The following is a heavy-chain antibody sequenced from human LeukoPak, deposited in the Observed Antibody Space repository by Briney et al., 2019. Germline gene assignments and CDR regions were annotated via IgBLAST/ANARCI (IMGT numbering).Heavy chain of an antibody. CDR1: GGSISSSSYY. CDR2: MYYSGST. J-gene: IGHJ4*02. D-gene: IGHD3-22*01. Sequence: SETLSLTCTVSGGSISSSSYYWGWIRQPPGKGLEWIGSMYYSGSTYSNPSLKSRVTIFVDMSKNQFSLKLSSVTAADTAVYYCARARGDYYDSSGYYSAFDYWGQGTLVTVSS. V-gene: IGHV4-39*01. CDR3: ARARGDYYDSSGYYSAFDY.